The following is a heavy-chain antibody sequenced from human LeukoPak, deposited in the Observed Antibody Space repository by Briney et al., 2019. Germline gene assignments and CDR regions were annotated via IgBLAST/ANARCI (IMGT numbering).Heavy chain of an antibody. CDR2: ISTPKNT. D-gene: IGHD6-19*01. J-gene: IGHJ6*02. CDR1: ESPSVAIT. Sequence: GGSLGSSFSPPESPSVAITLGWVAKLPGKGLNSAPSISTPKNTYYAGTVEGRFTISRDNAENSLYLQMNSLRAEDTAVYYCARQPNPGYSRGWYAGYYGMDVWGQGATVTVSS. V-gene: IGHV3-21*04. CDR3: ARQPNPGYSRGWYAGYYGMDV.